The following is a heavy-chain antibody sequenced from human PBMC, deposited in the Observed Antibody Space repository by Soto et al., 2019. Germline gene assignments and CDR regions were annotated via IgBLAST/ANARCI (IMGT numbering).Heavy chain of an antibody. J-gene: IGHJ6*02. CDR3: AREVVVAATRGYYYYGMDV. Sequence: SVKVSCKASGGTFSSYAISWVRQAPGQGLEWMGGIIPIFGTANYAQKFQGRVTITADESTSTAYMELSSLRSEDTAVYYCAREVVVAATRGYYYYGMDVWGQGTTVTVSS. CDR2: IIPIFGTA. V-gene: IGHV1-69*13. CDR1: GGTFSSYA. D-gene: IGHD2-15*01.